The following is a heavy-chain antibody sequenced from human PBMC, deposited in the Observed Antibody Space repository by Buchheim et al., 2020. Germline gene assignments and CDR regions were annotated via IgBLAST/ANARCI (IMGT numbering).Heavy chain of an antibody. CDR3: AKYLGGISQMSYYYGMDV. V-gene: IGHV3-23*04. J-gene: IGHJ6*02. CDR2: ISDSGDST. Sequence: EVQLVESGGGLVQPGGSLRLSCAASGFPFSSYVMSWVRQAPGKGLEWVSAISDSGDSTYYADSVEGRFTISRDNSKNTPYLQMNSLRADDTAVYYCAKYLGGISQMSYYYGMDVWGQGTT. CDR1: GFPFSSYV. D-gene: IGHD2/OR15-2a*01.